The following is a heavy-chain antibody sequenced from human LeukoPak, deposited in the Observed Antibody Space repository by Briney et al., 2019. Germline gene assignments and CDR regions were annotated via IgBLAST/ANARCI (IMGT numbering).Heavy chain of an antibody. CDR3: ARDPHYGDILNDPFDI. CDR1: GGSISNYY. Sequence: PSETLSLTCTVSGGSISNYYWSWIRQPPGKGLEWIGYINYSGSTKYNPSLKSRVTISVDTSKNQFSLKLSSVTVADTAVYFCARDPHYGDILNDPFDIWGQGTMVTVSS. CDR2: INYSGST. J-gene: IGHJ3*02. D-gene: IGHD4-17*01. V-gene: IGHV4-59*01.